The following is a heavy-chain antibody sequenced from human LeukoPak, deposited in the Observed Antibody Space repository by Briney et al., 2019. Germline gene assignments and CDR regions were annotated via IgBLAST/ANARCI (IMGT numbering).Heavy chain of an antibody. Sequence: ASVKVSCKASGYTFTSYNINWVRQATGQGLEWMGWMNPHNGNTGYAQKFQGRVTMTRNTSISTAYTELSSLRSEDTAVYYCELIAAAENTLWGQGTLVTVSS. CDR3: ELIAAAENTL. V-gene: IGHV1-8*01. D-gene: IGHD6-13*01. CDR2: MNPHNGNT. J-gene: IGHJ4*02. CDR1: GYTFTSYN.